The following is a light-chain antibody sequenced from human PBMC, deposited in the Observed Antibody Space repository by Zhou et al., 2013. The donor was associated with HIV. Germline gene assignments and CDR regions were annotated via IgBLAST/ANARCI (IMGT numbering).Light chain of an antibody. CDR3: QQYASSPRT. V-gene: IGKV3-20*01. Sequence: DIVLTQSPGTLSLSPGERATLSCRASQSVGSSYLAWYQQKLGQAPRLLIYGASSRATGIPDRFSGSGSGTGFTLTISRLEPEDFAVYSCQQYASSPRTFGQGTKVEIK. J-gene: IGKJ1*01. CDR1: QSVGSSY. CDR2: GAS.